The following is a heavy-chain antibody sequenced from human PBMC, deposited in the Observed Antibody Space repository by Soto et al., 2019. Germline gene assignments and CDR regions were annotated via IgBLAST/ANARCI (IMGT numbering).Heavy chain of an antibody. D-gene: IGHD5-18*01. Sequence: SVKVSCKASGVTSSTHTITWVRQAPGQGLEWMGGIIPLFGTGHKAQKFQGRITIIADKSTSTAYMELSSLRSEDTAVYFCASDSAMGADHWGQGTLVTVSS. J-gene: IGHJ5*02. CDR2: IIPLFGTG. V-gene: IGHV1-69*06. CDR1: GVTSSTHT. CDR3: ASDSAMGADH.